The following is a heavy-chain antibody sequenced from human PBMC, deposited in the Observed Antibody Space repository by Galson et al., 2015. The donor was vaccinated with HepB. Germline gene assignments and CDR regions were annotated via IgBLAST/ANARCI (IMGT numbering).Heavy chain of an antibody. Sequence: QSGAEVKKPGESLKISCKASGYTFTNYWIGWVRQMPGKGLEWMGIIYPFDSDTTYNPSFQGQVTFSADKSLRTAYLQWSSLKASDTAMYYCARLYYDFWSGSGGREKYYYYYYYMDVWGQGTTVTVSS. J-gene: IGHJ6*03. CDR3: ARLYYDFWSGSGGREKYYYYYYYMDV. D-gene: IGHD3-3*01. V-gene: IGHV5-51*01. CDR2: IYPFDSDT. CDR1: GYTFTNYW.